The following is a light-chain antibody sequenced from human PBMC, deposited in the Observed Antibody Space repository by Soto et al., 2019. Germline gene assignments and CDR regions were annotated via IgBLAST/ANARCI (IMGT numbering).Light chain of an antibody. J-gene: IGLJ1*01. V-gene: IGLV2-8*01. CDR3: SSYAGSNNV. CDR1: SSDVGGYNY. CDR2: EVS. Sequence: QSALTQPPSASGSPGQSVTISCTGTSSDVGGYNYVSWYQHHPGKAPKLMIYEVSKRPSGVPDRFSGSKSGNTASLTVSGLQAEDEADYYCSSYAGSNNVFGTGTKLTVL.